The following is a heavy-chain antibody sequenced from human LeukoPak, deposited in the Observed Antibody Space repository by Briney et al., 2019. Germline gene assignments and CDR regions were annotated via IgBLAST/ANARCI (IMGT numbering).Heavy chain of an antibody. V-gene: IGHV1-69*05. J-gene: IGHJ5*02. CDR3: ASQITNGFDP. Sequence: SVKVSCKASGGTFSSYAISWVRQAPGQGLEWMGGIIPIFGTANYAQKFQGRVTFTTDESTSTAYMELSSLRSEDTAVYYCASQITNGFDPWGQGTLVTVSS. CDR2: IIPIFGTA. D-gene: IGHD5-24*01. CDR1: GGTFSSYA.